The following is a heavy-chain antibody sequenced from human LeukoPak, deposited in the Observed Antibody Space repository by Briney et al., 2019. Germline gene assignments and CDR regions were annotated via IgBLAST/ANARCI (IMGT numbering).Heavy chain of an antibody. CDR2: IIPIFGTA. V-gene: IGHV1-69*05. D-gene: IGHD6-13*01. J-gene: IGHJ5*02. Sequence: ASVKVSCKASGGTFSSYAISWVRQAPGQGLEWMGGIIPIFGTANYAQKFQGRVTITTDESTSTAYLELSSLRSEDTAVYYCARGPNHSSSWYGWFDPWGQGTLDTVSS. CDR3: ARGPNHSSSWYGWFDP. CDR1: GGTFSSYA.